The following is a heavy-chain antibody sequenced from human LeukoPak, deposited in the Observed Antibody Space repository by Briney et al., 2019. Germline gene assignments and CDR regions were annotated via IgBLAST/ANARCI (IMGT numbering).Heavy chain of an antibody. D-gene: IGHD4-17*01. CDR2: IGTAGDT. J-gene: IGHJ3*02. CDR3: ARASYGDYVYAFDI. Sequence: GGSLRLSCAASGFTFSSYDMHWVRQATGKGLEWVSAIGTAGDTYYPGSVKGRFTISRENAKNSLYLQMNSLRAGDTAVYYCARASYGDYVYAFDIWGQGTMVTVSS. V-gene: IGHV3-13*01. CDR1: GFTFSSYD.